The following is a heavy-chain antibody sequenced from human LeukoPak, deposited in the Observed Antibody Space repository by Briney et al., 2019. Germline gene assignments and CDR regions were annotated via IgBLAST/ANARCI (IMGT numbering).Heavy chain of an antibody. V-gene: IGHV3-23*01. CDR1: GFTFSSYA. Sequence: GGSLRLSCAASGFTFSSYAMSWVRQAPGKGLEWVSAISGSGGSTYYADSVKGRFTISRDNSKTTLYLQMNSLRAEDTAVYYCANPPIAVAGVFDYWGQGTLVTVSS. CDR3: ANPPIAVAGVFDY. D-gene: IGHD6-13*01. CDR2: ISGSGGST. J-gene: IGHJ4*02.